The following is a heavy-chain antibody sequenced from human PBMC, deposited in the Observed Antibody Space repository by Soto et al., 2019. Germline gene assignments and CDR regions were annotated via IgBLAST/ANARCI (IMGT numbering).Heavy chain of an antibody. CDR2: IYYSGST. CDR3: TGVRSAGSRPIDY. Sequence: SETLSLTSTVTGGSISSVDYYWSWIRQPPGKGLEWIGYIYYSGSTYYNPSLKSRVTISADTSKNQFSLKLISVTAADTAVYYCTGVRSAGSRPIDYWGQGTLVTVSS. V-gene: IGHV4-30-4*01. D-gene: IGHD2-15*01. J-gene: IGHJ4*02. CDR1: GGSISSVDYY.